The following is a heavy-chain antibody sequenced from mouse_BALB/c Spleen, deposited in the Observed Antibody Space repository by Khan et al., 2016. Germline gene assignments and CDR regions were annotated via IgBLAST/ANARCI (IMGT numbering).Heavy chain of an antibody. V-gene: IGHV5-6-4*01. J-gene: IGHJ2*01. CDR2: ISSGGNYT. CDR3: TRGNYFDY. Sequence: EVELVESGGGLVKPGGSLKLSCAASGFTFSSSTMSWVRQTPEKRLEWVATISSGGNYTYYPDSVKGRLTIYRDNAKSTLYLQMSSLKSADTAMYCCTRGNYFDYWGQGTTLTVSS. CDR1: GFTFSSST.